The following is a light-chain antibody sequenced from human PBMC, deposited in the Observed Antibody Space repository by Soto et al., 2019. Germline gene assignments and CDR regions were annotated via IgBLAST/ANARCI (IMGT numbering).Light chain of an antibody. J-gene: IGLJ1*01. Sequence: QSALTQTASVSGSPGQSITISCTGTSRDVGGYNYVSWYQQHPGKAPKPMIYEVSNRPSGVSNRCSGSKSGNTASLTISGLQAEDEADYYCSSYTSSSTYGFGTGTKLTVL. CDR1: SRDVGGYNY. CDR2: EVS. CDR3: SSYTSSSTYG. V-gene: IGLV2-14*01.